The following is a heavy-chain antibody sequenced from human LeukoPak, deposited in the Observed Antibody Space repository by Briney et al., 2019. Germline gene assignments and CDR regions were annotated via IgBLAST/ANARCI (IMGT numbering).Heavy chain of an antibody. D-gene: IGHD6-13*01. CDR3: ARGVTGYSSSWYGIDY. CDR1: GFTFSDNY. J-gene: IGHJ4*02. CDR2: ISGNGGVI. Sequence: GGSLRLSCAASGFTFSDNYMTWVRQAPGKGLEWLSYISGNGGVIQYADSVKGRFTISRDNAKNLLYLQMNSLRAEDTAVYYCARGVTGYSSSWYGIDYWGQGTLVTVSS. V-gene: IGHV3-11*04.